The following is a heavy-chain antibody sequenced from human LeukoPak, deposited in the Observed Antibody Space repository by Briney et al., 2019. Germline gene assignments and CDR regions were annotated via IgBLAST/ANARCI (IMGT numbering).Heavy chain of an antibody. J-gene: IGHJ4*02. CDR2: ISGSGGST. D-gene: IGHD6-19*01. V-gene: IGHV3-23*01. CDR3: AKASSGWYGGGNY. CDR1: GFTFSSYG. Sequence: GVLRLSCAASGFTFSSYGMSWVRQAPGKGLEWVSAISGSGGSTYYADSVKGRFTISRDNSKNTLYLQMNSLRAEDTAVYYCAKASSGWYGGGNYWGQGTLVTVSS.